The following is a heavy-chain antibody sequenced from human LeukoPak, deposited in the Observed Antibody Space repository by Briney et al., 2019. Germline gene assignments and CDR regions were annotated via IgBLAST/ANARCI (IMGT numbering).Heavy chain of an antibody. J-gene: IGHJ6*03. CDR1: GYTFTGNY. V-gene: IGHV1-2*06. CDR3: ARSAEHCNNGVCFTDYYMDV. D-gene: IGHD2-8*01. Sequence: ASVKVSCKTFGYTFTGNYMHWVRQAPGQGLEWLGRINPNSGDTNYAQNLHGRVTMTRDTSITTAYMELNSLTSDDTAVYFCARSAEHCNNGVCFTDYYMDVWGKGTTVTVSS. CDR2: INPNSGDT.